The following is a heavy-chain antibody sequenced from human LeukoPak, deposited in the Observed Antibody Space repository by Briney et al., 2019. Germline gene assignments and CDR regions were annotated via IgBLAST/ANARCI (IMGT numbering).Heavy chain of an antibody. J-gene: IGHJ6*02. CDR1: GGSISSYY. CDR3: ARLGYYYGSGSYYYYYGMDA. D-gene: IGHD3-10*01. Sequence: TPSETLSLTCTVSGGSISSYYWSWIRQPPGKGLEWIGYIYYSGSTNYNPSLKSQVTISVDTSKNQFSLKLSSVTAADTAVYYCARLGYYYGSGSYYYYYGMDAWGQGTTVTVSS. CDR2: IYYSGST. V-gene: IGHV4-59*08.